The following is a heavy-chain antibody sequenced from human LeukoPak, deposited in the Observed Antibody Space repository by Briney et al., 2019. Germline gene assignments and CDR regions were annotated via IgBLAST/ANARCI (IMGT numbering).Heavy chain of an antibody. CDR1: GGSFSGYY. CDR2: INHSGST. CDR3: ARARPITMVRGARFPYYYYMDV. V-gene: IGHV4-34*01. Sequence: PSETLSLTCAVYGGSFSGYYWSWIRQPPGKGLEWIGEINHSGSTNYNPSLKSRVTISVDTSKNQFSLKLSSVTAADTAVYYCARARPITMVRGARFPYYYYMDVWGKGTTVTVSS. J-gene: IGHJ6*03. D-gene: IGHD3-10*01.